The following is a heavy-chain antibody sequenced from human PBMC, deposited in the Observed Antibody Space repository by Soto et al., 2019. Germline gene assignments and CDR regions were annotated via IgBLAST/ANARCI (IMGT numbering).Heavy chain of an antibody. CDR2: ISYDGSNK. Sequence: QVQLVESGGGVVQPGRSLRLSCAASGFTFSSYAMHWVRQAPGKGLEWVAVISYDGSNKYYADSVKGRFTISRDNSKNTLYLQMNSLRAEDTAVYYCARSWDSSGWYSAALPPYYYYYGMDVWGQGTTVTVSS. CDR1: GFTFSSYA. CDR3: ARSWDSSGWYSAALPPYYYYYGMDV. V-gene: IGHV3-30-3*01. D-gene: IGHD6-19*01. J-gene: IGHJ6*02.